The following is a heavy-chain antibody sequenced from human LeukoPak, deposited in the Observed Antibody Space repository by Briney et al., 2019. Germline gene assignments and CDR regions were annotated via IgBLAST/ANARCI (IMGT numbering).Heavy chain of an antibody. CDR2: IYYSGST. V-gene: IGHV4-59*01. D-gene: IGHD3-3*01. CDR3: ARAVNDFWSVINFDY. Sequence: PSETLSLTCTVSGGSISSYYWSWIRQPPGKGLEWIGYIYYSGSTNYNPSLTSRVTISVDTSKNQFSLKLSSVTAADTAVYYCARAVNDFWSVINFDYWGQGTLVTVSS. CDR1: GGSISSYY. J-gene: IGHJ4*02.